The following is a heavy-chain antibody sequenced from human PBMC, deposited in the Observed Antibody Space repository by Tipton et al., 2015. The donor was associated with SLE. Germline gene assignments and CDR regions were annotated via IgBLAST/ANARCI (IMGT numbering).Heavy chain of an antibody. CDR3: AAYPLSRGPLLDGFYI. J-gene: IGHJ3*02. CDR2: IYFDGTT. D-gene: IGHD2/OR15-2a*01. Sequence: TLSLTCTVSGGSISSYYWSWIRQPPEKGLEWIGYIYFDGTTKYNPPFESRLTMSVDSSKNQVSLQLNAVTAADTAVYYCAAYPLSRGPLLDGFYIWGPDIMVTVSS. V-gene: IGHV4-59*01. CDR1: GGSISSYY.